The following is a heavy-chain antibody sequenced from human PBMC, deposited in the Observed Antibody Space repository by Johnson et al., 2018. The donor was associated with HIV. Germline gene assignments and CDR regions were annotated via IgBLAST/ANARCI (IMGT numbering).Heavy chain of an antibody. J-gene: IGHJ3*02. CDR3: TTDLVTPHAFDI. V-gene: IGHV3-20*04. CDR1: GFIFDDFG. D-gene: IGHD4-23*01. Sequence: VQLVESGGGVVRPGESLRLSCAASGFIFDDFGMNWVRHAPGKGLEWVSDVNWNGARTGYADSVKGRFTISRDNAKNSVYLQMNSLRAEDTSLYYGTTDLVTPHAFDIWGQGTMATVSS. CDR2: VNWNGART.